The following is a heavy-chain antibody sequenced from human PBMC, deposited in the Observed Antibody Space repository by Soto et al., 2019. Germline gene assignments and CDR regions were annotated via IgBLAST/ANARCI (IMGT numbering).Heavy chain of an antibody. CDR2: ISSSSSTI. CDR3: AKPDTAMVTGPPGY. Sequence: GGSLRLSCAASGFTFSSYSMNWVRQAPGKGLEWVSYISSSSSTIYYADYVKGRFTISRDNAKNTLYLQMNSLRAEDTAVFYWAKPDTAMVTGPPGYGGKGTLVTVSS. J-gene: IGHJ4*02. CDR1: GFTFSSYS. D-gene: IGHD5-18*01. V-gene: IGHV3-48*01.